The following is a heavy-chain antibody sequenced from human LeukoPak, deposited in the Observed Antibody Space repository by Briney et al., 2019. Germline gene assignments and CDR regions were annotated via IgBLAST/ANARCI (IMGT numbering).Heavy chain of an antibody. CDR3: ARDFGELLFAY. Sequence: PGGSLRLSCAASGFTFSSYEMNWVRLAPGKGLEWVSYISSSGSTIYYADSVKGRFTISRDNAKNSLYLQMNSLRAEDTAVYYCARDFGELLFAYWGQGTLVTVSS. V-gene: IGHV3-48*03. J-gene: IGHJ4*02. CDR1: GFTFSSYE. D-gene: IGHD3-10*01. CDR2: ISSSGSTI.